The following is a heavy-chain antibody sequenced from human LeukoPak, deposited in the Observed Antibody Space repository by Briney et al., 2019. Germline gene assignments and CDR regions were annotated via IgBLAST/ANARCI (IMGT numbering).Heavy chain of an antibody. CDR3: ARGPLRGYCSGGSCYSGLFDY. V-gene: IGHV4-34*01. J-gene: IGHJ4*02. CDR2: INHSGST. D-gene: IGHD2-15*01. Sequence: SETLSLTCAVYGGSFSGYCWSWIRQPPGKGLEWIGEINHSGSTNYNPSLKSRVTISVDTSKNQFSLKLSSVTTADTAVYYCARGPLRGYCSGGSCYSGLFDYWGQGTLVTVSS. CDR1: GGSFSGYC.